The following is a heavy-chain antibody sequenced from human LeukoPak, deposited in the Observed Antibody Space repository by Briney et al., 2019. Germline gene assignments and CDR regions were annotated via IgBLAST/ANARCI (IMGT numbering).Heavy chain of an antibody. CDR3: AKDSSSWYNWFDP. V-gene: IGHV3-9*01. CDR1: GFTFDDCA. CDR2: ISWNSGSI. J-gene: IGHJ5*02. Sequence: GGSLRLSCAASGFTFDDCAMHWVRQAPGKGLEWVSGISWNSGSIGYADSVKGRFTISRDNAKNSLYLQMNSLRAEDTALYYCAKDSSSWYNWFDPWGQGTPVTVSS. D-gene: IGHD6-13*01.